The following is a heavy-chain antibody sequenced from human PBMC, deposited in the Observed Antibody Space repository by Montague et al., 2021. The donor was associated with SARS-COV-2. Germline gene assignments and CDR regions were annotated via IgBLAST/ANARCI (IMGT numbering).Heavy chain of an antibody. CDR2: IYHSGST. D-gene: IGHD2/OR15-2a*01. V-gene: IGHV4-31*03. CDR1: GGSIRSGGYY. J-gene: IGHJ4*02. CDR3: ASSYFGLQTQVDY. Sequence: TLSLTCNVSGGSIRSGGYYWTWVRQHPGKGLEWIGNIYHSGSTYYNPSLKSRLTISVDTSKNQFSLKLNSVSAADTAVYYCASSYFGLQTQVDYWGQGTPVTVSS.